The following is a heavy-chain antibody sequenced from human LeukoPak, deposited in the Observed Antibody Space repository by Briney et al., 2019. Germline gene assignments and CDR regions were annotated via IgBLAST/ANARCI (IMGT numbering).Heavy chain of an antibody. CDR3: ARDTGSGYYPYWYFDL. CDR1: GGSVSSGSYY. Sequence: ETLSLTCTVSGGSVSSGSYYWSWIRQPPGKGLEWIGYIYYSGSTNCNPSLKSRVTISVDTSKNQFSLKLSSVTAADTAVYYCARDTGSGYYPYWYFDLWGRGTLVTVSS. J-gene: IGHJ2*01. CDR2: IYYSGST. D-gene: IGHD3-22*01. V-gene: IGHV4-61*01.